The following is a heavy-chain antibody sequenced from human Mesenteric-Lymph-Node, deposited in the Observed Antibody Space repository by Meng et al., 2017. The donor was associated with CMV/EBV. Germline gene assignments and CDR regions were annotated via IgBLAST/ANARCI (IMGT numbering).Heavy chain of an antibody. CDR2: IYGTGIT. J-gene: IGHJ4*02. CDR1: GVSDTSGAYP. Sequence: VQRQESGPGLGKPAETLSLPCIVSGVSDTSGAYPWSWIRQSPGKGLEWIGYIYGTGITIYNPSLKSRVTILLETSKNQFSLKLNSVTTADTAVYYCAKSRSSTPGIVDDWGQGTLVTVSS. CDR3: AKSRSSTPGIVDD. V-gene: IGHV4-61*08. D-gene: IGHD2/OR15-2a*01.